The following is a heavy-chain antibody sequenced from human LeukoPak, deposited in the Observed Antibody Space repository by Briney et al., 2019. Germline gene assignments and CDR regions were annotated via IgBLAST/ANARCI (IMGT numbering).Heavy chain of an antibody. Sequence: PGGCLRLSCAASGVTFTEYWRSWGREAPGEGGGWGANMTEDGSVKYFVDSVKGRFTLSRDNAKNLVYLQMNSLRAEDTAVYYCARIGYSSSAFDFWGQGTMVTAPS. CDR2: MTEDGSVK. D-gene: IGHD5-18*01. J-gene: IGHJ3*01. CDR1: GVTFTEYW. V-gene: IGHV3-7*01. CDR3: ARIGYSSSAFDF.